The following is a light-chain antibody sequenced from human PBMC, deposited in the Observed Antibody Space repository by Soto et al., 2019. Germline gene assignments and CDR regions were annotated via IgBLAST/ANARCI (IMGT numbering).Light chain of an antibody. V-gene: IGKV1-33*01. CDR1: QDIRSD. Sequence: DIQLTQSPSSLSASVGDRVSITCQASQDIRSDLLWFQQKPGEAPKLLIFDASNLKTGVPSRFSGSGSGTHFTFTISSLQAEDVATYFCQQYENLPLTVGGGTKVVI. CDR3: QQYENLPLT. J-gene: IGKJ4*01. CDR2: DAS.